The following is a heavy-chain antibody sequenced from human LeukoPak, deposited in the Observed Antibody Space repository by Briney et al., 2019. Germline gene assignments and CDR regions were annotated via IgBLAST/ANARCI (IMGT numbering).Heavy chain of an antibody. J-gene: IGHJ3*02. Sequence: SETLSLTCTVSGGSISSYHWIWIRQPPGKGLEWVGYIHYSGSTNYNPSLKSRVTTSVDTSKKQFSLKLRSVTAADTAVYYCARSVSWGLLVRDDAFDIWSQGTMVTVSS. D-gene: IGHD2-21*01. CDR1: GGSISSYH. V-gene: IGHV4-59*08. CDR3: ARSVSWGLLVRDDAFDI. CDR2: IHYSGST.